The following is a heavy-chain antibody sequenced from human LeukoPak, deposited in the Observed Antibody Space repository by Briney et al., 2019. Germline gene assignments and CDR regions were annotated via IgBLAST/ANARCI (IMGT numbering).Heavy chain of an antibody. Sequence: GGSLRLSCSVSGFTFSNYAMYWVRQAPGKGLEWVAFISYNGRNKCYADSVKGRFTISRDNSKNTLYVQMNSLRAEDTALYYCAKEDGDFDLWGRGTLVTVSS. CDR2: ISYNGRNK. V-gene: IGHV3-30*18. CDR3: AKEDGDFDL. J-gene: IGHJ2*01. CDR1: GFTFSNYA. D-gene: IGHD2-8*01.